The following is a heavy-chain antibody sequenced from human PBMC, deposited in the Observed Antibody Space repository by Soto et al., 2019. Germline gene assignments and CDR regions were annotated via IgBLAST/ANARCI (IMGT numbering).Heavy chain of an antibody. CDR2: IYSGGST. CDR3: ARTLNGYFDY. CDR1: GFTVSSNY. J-gene: IGHJ4*02. V-gene: IGHV3-53*04. D-gene: IGHD1-1*01. Sequence: EVQLVESGGGLVQPGGSLRLSCAASGFTVSSNYMSWVRQAPGKGLEWVSVIYSGGSTYYAVSVKGRFTIPRHNTKNTLSLQMNSLRGEDTAVYYCARTLNGYFDYWGQGTLVTVSS.